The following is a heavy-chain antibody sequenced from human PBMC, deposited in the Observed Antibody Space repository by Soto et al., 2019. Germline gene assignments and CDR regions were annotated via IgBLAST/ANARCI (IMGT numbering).Heavy chain of an antibody. V-gene: IGHV3-30*18. CDR1: GFTFSSYG. J-gene: IGHJ6*02. Sequence: GGSLRLSCAASGFTFSSYGMHWVRQAPGKGLEWVAVISYDGSNKYYADSVKGRFTISRDNSKNTLYLQMNSLRAEDTAVYYYGKSWIQLWLIAIGIDVWGQGTPVTVSS. CDR3: GKSWIQLWLIAIGIDV. CDR2: ISYDGSNK. D-gene: IGHD5-18*01.